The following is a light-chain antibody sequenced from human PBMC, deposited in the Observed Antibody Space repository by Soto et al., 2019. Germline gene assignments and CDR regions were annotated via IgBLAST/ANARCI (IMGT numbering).Light chain of an antibody. CDR3: QQYYSTPQT. CDR2: WAS. Sequence: DIVMAQSPDSLAVSLGERATINCKSSQSVLYSSNNKNYLAWYQQKLGQPPKLLIYWASTRESGVPDRFSGSGSGTYFTLTISILQAEDVAVYYCQQYYSTPQTFGQGTKVEIK. V-gene: IGKV4-1*01. CDR1: QSVLYSSNNKNY. J-gene: IGKJ1*01.